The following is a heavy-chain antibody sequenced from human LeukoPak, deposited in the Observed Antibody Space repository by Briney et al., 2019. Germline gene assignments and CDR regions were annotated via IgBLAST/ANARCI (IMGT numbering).Heavy chain of an antibody. J-gene: IGHJ4*02. CDR2: IYHSGST. Sequence: SETLSLTCAVSGYSISSGYHWGWIRQPPGKGLEWIGSIYHSGSTYYNPSLKSRVTISVDTSKNQFSLKLSSVTAADTAVYYCARPRGSCSGGSCYYYYFDYWGQGTLVTVSS. D-gene: IGHD2-15*01. CDR1: GYSISSGYH. V-gene: IGHV4-38-2*01. CDR3: ARPRGSCSGGSCYYYYFDY.